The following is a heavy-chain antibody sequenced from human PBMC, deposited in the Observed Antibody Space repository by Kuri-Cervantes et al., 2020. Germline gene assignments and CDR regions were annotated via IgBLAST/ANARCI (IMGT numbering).Heavy chain of an antibody. V-gene: IGHV3-66*01. Sequence: GGSLRLSCAASGFTVSSNYMSWVRQAPGKGLEWVSVIYSGGSTYYADSVKGRFTISRDNSKNTLYLQMNSPRAEDTAVYYCATAPLSGTTLSLFDYWGQGTLVTVSS. D-gene: IGHD1-7*01. CDR2: IYSGGST. CDR3: ATAPLSGTTLSLFDY. J-gene: IGHJ4*02. CDR1: GFTVSSNY.